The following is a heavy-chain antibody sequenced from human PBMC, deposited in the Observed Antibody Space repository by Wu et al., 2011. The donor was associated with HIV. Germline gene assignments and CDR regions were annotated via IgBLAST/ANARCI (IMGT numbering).Heavy chain of an antibody. J-gene: IGHJ4*01. Sequence: QVQLVQSGAELKKPGASVKVSCEASGYSFTDHHIHWVRQAPGQGLEWLGWMNPNNGDTAYAQTFLGRVSMTRDTSITTAYMELSRLTSDDTALYYCARDDGKYKPSGLDFWGHGTLVTVS. D-gene: IGHD1-1*01. CDR2: MNPNNGDT. CDR3: ARDDGKYKPSGLDF. CDR1: GYSFTDHH. V-gene: IGHV1-2*02.